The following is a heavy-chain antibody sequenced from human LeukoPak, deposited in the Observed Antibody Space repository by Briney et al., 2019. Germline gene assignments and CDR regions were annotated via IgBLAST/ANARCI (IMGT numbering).Heavy chain of an antibody. CDR2: ISGSGGST. J-gene: IGHJ4*02. Sequence: GGSLRLSCAASGFTFSSYAMSWVRQAPGKGLEWVSAISGSGGSTYYADSVKGRFTISRDNSKNTLYLQMNSLRAEDTAVYYCTKSPYSGYNFDYWGQGTLVTVSS. CDR3: TKSPYSGYNFDY. CDR1: GFTFSSYA. D-gene: IGHD5-12*01. V-gene: IGHV3-23*01.